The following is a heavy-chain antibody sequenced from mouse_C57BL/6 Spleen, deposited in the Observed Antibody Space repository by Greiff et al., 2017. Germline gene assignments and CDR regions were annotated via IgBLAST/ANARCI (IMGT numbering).Heavy chain of an antibody. V-gene: IGHV5-4*01. J-gene: IGHJ1*03. D-gene: IGHD1-1*01. Sequence: EVQGVESGGGLVKPGGSLKLSCAASGFTFSSYAMSWVRQTPEKRLEWVATISDGGSYTNYPDNVKGRFTISRDNATNNLYLQMSHLTSEDTAMYYGARGIGTTVVATPDFDVWGTGTTVTVSS. CDR3: ARGIGTTVVATPDFDV. CDR2: ISDGGSYT. CDR1: GFTFSSYA.